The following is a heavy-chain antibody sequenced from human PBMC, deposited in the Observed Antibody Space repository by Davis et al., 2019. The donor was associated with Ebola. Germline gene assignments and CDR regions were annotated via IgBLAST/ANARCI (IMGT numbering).Heavy chain of an antibody. CDR1: GFTVSSNY. V-gene: IGHV3-53*01. CDR3: MSYDD. J-gene: IGHJ4*02. Sequence: PGGSLRLSCAASGFTVSSNYMSWVRQAPGKGLEWVSVIYSGGSTYYADSVKDRFTISRDDSKNTVFLQMTGLKAEDTAVYYCMSYDDWGQGTLVTVSS. CDR2: IYSGGST.